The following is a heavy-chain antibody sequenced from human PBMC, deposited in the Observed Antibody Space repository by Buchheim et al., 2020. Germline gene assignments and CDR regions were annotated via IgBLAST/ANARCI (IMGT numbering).Heavy chain of an antibody. CDR1: GFTFSSYA. CDR2: ISYDGSNK. J-gene: IGHJ6*02. CDR3: ARGSISGWYYQNYYGMDV. Sequence: QVQLVESGGGVVQPGRSLRLSCAASGFTFSSYAMHWVRQAPGKGLEWVAVISYDGSNKYYADSMKGRFTISRDNSKKTLYLQMNSLRAEDTAVYYCARGSISGWYYQNYYGMDVWGQGTT. D-gene: IGHD6-19*01. V-gene: IGHV3-30*04.